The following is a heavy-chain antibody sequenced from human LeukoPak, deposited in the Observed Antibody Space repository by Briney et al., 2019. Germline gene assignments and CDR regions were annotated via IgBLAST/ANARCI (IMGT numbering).Heavy chain of an antibody. CDR3: ARTYCSGGSCHFDY. V-gene: IGHV4-59*08. J-gene: IGHJ4*02. D-gene: IGHD2-15*01. CDR2: IFYSGTT. CDR1: GGSIRSYY. Sequence: SETLSLTCTVSGGSIRSYYWSWVRQPPGKGLEWVGYIFYSGTTDSNPSLKSRVTISVDTSKNQFSLKLSSVTAADTAVYYCARTYCSGGSCHFDYWGQGTLVTVSS.